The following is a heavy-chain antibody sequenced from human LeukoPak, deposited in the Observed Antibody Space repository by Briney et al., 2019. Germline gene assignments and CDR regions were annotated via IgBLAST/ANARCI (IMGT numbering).Heavy chain of an antibody. CDR2: IYSGDTT. Sequence: PGGSLRLPCAPSGFTVNNYMNWVRQTPGKGLEWISVIYSGDTTYYADSVKGRFTISRDTSKNMLYLQMNSLSADDTAVYYCARAAWYSSSWQEGYYFDYWGQGTLVTVSS. V-gene: IGHV3-53*01. CDR1: GFTVNNY. D-gene: IGHD6-13*01. CDR3: ARAAWYSSSWQEGYYFDY. J-gene: IGHJ4*02.